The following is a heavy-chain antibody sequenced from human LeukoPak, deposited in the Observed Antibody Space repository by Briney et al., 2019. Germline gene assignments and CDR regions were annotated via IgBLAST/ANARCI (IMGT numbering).Heavy chain of an antibody. V-gene: IGHV3-30*02. D-gene: IGHD2-15*01. CDR1: GFTFSSYG. CDR3: AKDRARPERYIVVVPQNWFDP. CDR2: IWYGGSNK. J-gene: IGHJ5*02. Sequence: GGSLRLSCAASGFTFSSYGMHWVRQAPGKGLEWVAVIWYGGSNKYYADSVKGRFTISRDNSKNTLYLQMNSLRAEDTAVYYCAKDRARPERYIVVVPQNWFDPWGQGTLVTVSS.